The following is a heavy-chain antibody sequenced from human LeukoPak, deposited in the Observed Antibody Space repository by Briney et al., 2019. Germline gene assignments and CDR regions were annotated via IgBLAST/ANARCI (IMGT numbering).Heavy chain of an antibody. Sequence: SETLSLTCAVYGGSFSGYYWSWIRQPPGKGLEWIGEINHSGSTNYNPSLKSRVTISVDTSKNQFSLKLSSVTAADTAVYYCARIWNVLLWFGELEFGWFDPWGQGTLVTVSS. J-gene: IGHJ5*02. CDR2: INHSGST. V-gene: IGHV4-34*01. D-gene: IGHD3-10*01. CDR3: ARIWNVLLWFGELEFGWFDP. CDR1: GGSFSGYY.